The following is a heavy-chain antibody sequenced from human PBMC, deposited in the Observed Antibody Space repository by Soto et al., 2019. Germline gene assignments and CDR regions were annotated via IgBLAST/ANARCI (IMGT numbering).Heavy chain of an antibody. Sequence: GGSLRLSCAASGFTFGIYAMSWVRQAPGKGLEWVSSISGSGGSIYYAHSVKGRFTISRDKTKNTLDLQMNSLRAEDTAVYHCARVAPEYSSTPRRFDFWGQGTLVTVPS. CDR2: ISGSGGSI. D-gene: IGHD6-13*01. V-gene: IGHV3-23*01. CDR1: GFTFGIYA. CDR3: ARVAPEYSSTPRRFDF. J-gene: IGHJ4*02.